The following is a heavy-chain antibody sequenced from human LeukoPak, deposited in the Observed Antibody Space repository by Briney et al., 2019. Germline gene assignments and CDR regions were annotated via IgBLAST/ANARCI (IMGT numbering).Heavy chain of an antibody. CDR2: ISGGGGDA. CDR1: GFIFSSYA. D-gene: IGHD6-6*01. V-gene: IGHV3-23*01. J-gene: IGHJ3*02. Sequence: GGSLRLSCAASGFIFSSYAMSWVRQAPGKGLEWVSAISGGGGDAYYTDSVKGRLTISTDQSKKTMYLQLNSLGAEDTAVYYCAKSFSNSRRDAFDIWGQGTMVTVSA. CDR3: AKSFSNSRRDAFDI.